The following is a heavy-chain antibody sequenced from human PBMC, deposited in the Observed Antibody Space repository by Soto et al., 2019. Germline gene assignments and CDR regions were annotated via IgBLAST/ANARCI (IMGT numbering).Heavy chain of an antibody. CDR3: ARVLGYCSSTSCYPIPNYYYYYGMDV. V-gene: IGHV4-34*01. CDR1: GGSFSGYY. D-gene: IGHD2-2*01. CDR2: INHSGST. Sequence: PSETLSLTCAVYGGSFSGYYWSWIRQPPGKGLEWIGEINHSGSTNYNPSLKSRVTISVDTSKNQFSLKLSSVTAADTAVYYCARVLGYCSSTSCYPIPNYYYYYGMDVWGQGTTVTVSS. J-gene: IGHJ6*02.